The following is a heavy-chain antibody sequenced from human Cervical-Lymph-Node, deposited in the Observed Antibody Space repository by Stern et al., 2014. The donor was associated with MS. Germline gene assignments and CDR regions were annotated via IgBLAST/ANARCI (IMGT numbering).Heavy chain of an antibody. J-gene: IGHJ5*02. CDR2: ISRSSSTI. D-gene: IGHD1-14*01. V-gene: IGHV3-48*02. CDR3: AREDELGGTA. CDR1: GFTFSSYS. Sequence: EVQLVESGGGLVQPGGSLRLSCAASGFTFSSYSMNWVRQAPGKGLEWVSYISRSSSTIYHADSVKGRFTISRDNAKTSLYLQMNSLRDEDTAVYYCAREDELGGTAWGQGTLVTVSS.